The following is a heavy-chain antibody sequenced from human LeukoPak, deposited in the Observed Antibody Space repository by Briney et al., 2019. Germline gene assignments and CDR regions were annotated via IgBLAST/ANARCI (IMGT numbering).Heavy chain of an antibody. V-gene: IGHV4-34*01. CDR2: INHSGST. Sequence: SETLSLTCAVYGGSFSGYYWSWIRQPPGKGLEWIGEINHSGSTNYNPSLKSRVTISVDTSKNQFSLKLSSVTAADTAVYYCARESGSSYFDYWGQGTLVTVSS. J-gene: IGHJ4*02. CDR1: GGSFSGYY. D-gene: IGHD1-26*01. CDR3: ARESGSSYFDY.